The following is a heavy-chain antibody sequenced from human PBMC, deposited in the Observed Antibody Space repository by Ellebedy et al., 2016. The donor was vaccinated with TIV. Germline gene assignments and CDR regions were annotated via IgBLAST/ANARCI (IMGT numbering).Heavy chain of an antibody. Sequence: GESLKISCSASGFTFSSFAMHWIRQGPGKRPGYVSAINGNGGSAFYADSVKGRFTVSRDNSKNTMFLQMSSLRAEDTALYYCAVVAGSWYFDLWGRGTLVTVSS. J-gene: IGHJ2*01. CDR2: INGNGGSA. V-gene: IGHV3-64D*09. CDR3: AVVAGSWYFDL. CDR1: GFTFSSFA. D-gene: IGHD6-19*01.